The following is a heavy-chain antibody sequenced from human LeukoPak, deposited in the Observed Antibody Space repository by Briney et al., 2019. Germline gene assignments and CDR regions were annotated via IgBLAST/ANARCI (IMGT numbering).Heavy chain of an antibody. Sequence: PSETLSLTCTVSGGSISSYYWSWLRQPPGKGLEWIGYIYYSGSTNYNPSLKSRVTISVDTSKNQFSLKLSSVTAADTAVYYCARGGVVTSFYYYMDVWGKGTTVTVSS. J-gene: IGHJ6*03. V-gene: IGHV4-59*01. CDR1: GGSISSYY. D-gene: IGHD4-23*01. CDR2: IYYSGST. CDR3: ARGGVVTSFYYYMDV.